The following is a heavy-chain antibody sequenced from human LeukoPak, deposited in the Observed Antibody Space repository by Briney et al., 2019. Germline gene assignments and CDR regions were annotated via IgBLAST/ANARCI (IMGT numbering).Heavy chain of an antibody. V-gene: IGHV1-18*01. CDR1: GYTFTSYG. D-gene: IGHD1-26*01. J-gene: IGHJ4*02. CDR3: ARLKWELREGYYCDY. Sequence: GASVTVSCKASGYTFTSYGISWVRQAPGQGLEWMGWISVYNGKTQYAQNLQGRVTMTTDTSTSTAYMELRSLRTDDTAVYYCARLKWELREGYYCDYWGQGTLVTVSS. CDR2: ISVYNGKT.